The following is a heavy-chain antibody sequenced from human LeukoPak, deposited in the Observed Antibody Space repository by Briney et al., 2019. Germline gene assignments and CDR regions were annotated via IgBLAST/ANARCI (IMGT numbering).Heavy chain of an antibody. J-gene: IGHJ4*02. CDR1: GFTFSSYW. V-gene: IGHV3-74*01. CDR3: ARENTAMAERQFDY. CDR2: INSDGSST. D-gene: IGHD5-18*01. Sequence: GGSLRLSCAASGFTFSSYWMHWVRQAPGKGLVWVSRINSDGSSTSYADSVKGRFTIYRDNAKNTLYLQMNSLRAEDTAVYYCARENTAMAERQFDYWGLGTLVTVSS.